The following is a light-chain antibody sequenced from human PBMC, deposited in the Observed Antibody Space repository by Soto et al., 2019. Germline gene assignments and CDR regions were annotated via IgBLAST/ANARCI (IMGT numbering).Light chain of an antibody. CDR1: QCVSSNY. CDR3: QQYGGSANS. Sequence: EIVLTQSPGTLSLSPGERATLSCRASQCVSSNYLAWYQQKPGQAPRDLLYVASSRDTGIPDSFSGSGSGTDFTLPISRLEHEDFAVYYCQQYGGSANSFGQGARLEIK. V-gene: IGKV3-20*01. J-gene: IGKJ5*01. CDR2: VAS.